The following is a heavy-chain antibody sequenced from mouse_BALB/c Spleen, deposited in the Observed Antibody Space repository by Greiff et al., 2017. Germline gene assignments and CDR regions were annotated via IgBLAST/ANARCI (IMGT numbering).Heavy chain of an antibody. CDR2: IYPGNSDT. CDR1: GYSFTSYW. Sequence: VQLKQSGTVLARPGASVKMSCKASGYSFTSYWMHWVKQRPGQGLEWIGAIYPGNSDTSYNQKFKGKAKLTAVTSASTAYMELSSLTNEDSAVYYCTRGNGYFPYYFDCWSRGSTLTVTS. J-gene: IGHJ2*01. D-gene: IGHD2-3*01. CDR3: TRGNGYFPYYFDC. V-gene: IGHV1-5*01.